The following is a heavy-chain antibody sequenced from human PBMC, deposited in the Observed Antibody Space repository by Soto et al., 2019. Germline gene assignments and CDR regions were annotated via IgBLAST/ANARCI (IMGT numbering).Heavy chain of an antibody. CDR2: ISYDGSNK. CDR3: AKEFLEWLYDAFDI. D-gene: IGHD3-3*01. Sequence: GGSLRLSCAASGFTFSSYGMHWVRQAPGKGLEWVAVISYDGSNKYYADSVKGRFTISRDNSKNTLYLQMNSLRAEDTAVYYCAKEFLEWLYDAFDIWGQGTMVTVSS. J-gene: IGHJ3*02. CDR1: GFTFSSYG. V-gene: IGHV3-30*18.